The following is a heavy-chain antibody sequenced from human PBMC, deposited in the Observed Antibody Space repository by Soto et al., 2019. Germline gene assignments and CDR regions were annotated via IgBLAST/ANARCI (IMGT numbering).Heavy chain of an antibody. CDR3: ARVRYTSSSPYFDY. CDR2: ISASSQTT. V-gene: IGHV3-48*04. Sequence: GGSLRLSCAASGFTFSNYAMSWVRQAPGMGLEWVSSISASSQTTTYADSVKGRFTISRDNAKNSLYLQMNSLRAEDTAVYYCARVRYTSSSPYFDYWGQGTLVTVSS. CDR1: GFTFSNYA. J-gene: IGHJ4*02. D-gene: IGHD6-6*01.